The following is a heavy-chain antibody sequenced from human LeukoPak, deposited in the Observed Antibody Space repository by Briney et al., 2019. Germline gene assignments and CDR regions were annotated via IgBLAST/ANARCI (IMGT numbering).Heavy chain of an antibody. J-gene: IGHJ4*02. CDR1: GGSVSSDRYY. CDR3: AKDARSSSIVGAPYFDY. V-gene: IGHV4-61*01. Sequence: SETLSLTCTVSGGSVSSDRYYWSWIRQPPGKGLEWIGYIHYSGSTNYNPSLKSRVTISVDTSKNQFSLKLSSVTAADTAVYYCAKDARSSSIVGAPYFDYWGQGTLVTVSS. D-gene: IGHD1-26*01. CDR2: IHYSGST.